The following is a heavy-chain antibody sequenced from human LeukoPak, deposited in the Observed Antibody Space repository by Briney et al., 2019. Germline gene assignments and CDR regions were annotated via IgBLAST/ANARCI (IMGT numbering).Heavy chain of an antibody. D-gene: IGHD3-16*01. J-gene: IGHJ4*02. V-gene: IGHV4-61*02. CDR1: GGSISSGSYY. CDR2: IYTSGST. Sequence: PSETLSLTCTVSGGSISSGSYYWSWIRQPAGKELEWIGRIYTSGSTNYNPSLKSRVIISVDTSKNQFSLRLSSVTAEDTAVYYCSTILSAPGWGSYFAYWGQGTLVTVSS. CDR3: STILSAPGWGSYFAY.